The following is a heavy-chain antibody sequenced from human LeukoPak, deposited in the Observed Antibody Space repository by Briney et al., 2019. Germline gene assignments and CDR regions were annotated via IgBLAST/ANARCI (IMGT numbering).Heavy chain of an antibody. D-gene: IGHD3-16*01. V-gene: IGHV3-66*01. Sequence: GGSLRLSCAASGFTVSSNYVSWVRPAPGKGLEWVSVIYSGGRTYYADSVKGRFTISRDNSKNTLYLQMHSLRAEDTAVYYCARGPWGGHDAFDIWGQGTMVTVSS. CDR3: ARGPWGGHDAFDI. J-gene: IGHJ3*02. CDR1: GFTVSSNY. CDR2: IYSGGRT.